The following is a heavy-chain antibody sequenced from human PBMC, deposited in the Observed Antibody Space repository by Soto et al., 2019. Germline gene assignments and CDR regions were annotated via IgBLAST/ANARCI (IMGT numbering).Heavy chain of an antibody. CDR3: VRGGLGYVSVIEVGDH. D-gene: IGHD3-22*01. CDR2: IKEDGTKK. J-gene: IGHJ5*02. CDR1: GFTFSEYW. Sequence: PGGSLRLSCEASGFTFSEYWISWVRQAPGQRLEWVANIKEDGTKKYYLDSVRGRFTISRDNAKNSLFLQMNSLRVEDTAEYYCVRGGLGYVSVIEVGDHWGQGTLVTVSS. V-gene: IGHV3-7*03.